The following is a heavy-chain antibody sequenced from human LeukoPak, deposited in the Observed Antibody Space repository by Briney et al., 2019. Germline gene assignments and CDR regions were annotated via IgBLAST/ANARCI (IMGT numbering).Heavy chain of an antibody. D-gene: IGHD2-15*01. V-gene: IGHV3-23*01. Sequence: ETLSLTCAVYGGSFSGYYWSWIRQPPGKGLEWVSAISNNGGYTYYADSVQGRFTISRDNSKSTLCLQMNSLRAEDTAVYYCAKQLGYCSDGSCYFPYWGQGTLVTVSS. J-gene: IGHJ4*02. CDR1: GGSFSGYY. CDR2: ISNNGGYT. CDR3: AKQLGYCSDGSCYFPY.